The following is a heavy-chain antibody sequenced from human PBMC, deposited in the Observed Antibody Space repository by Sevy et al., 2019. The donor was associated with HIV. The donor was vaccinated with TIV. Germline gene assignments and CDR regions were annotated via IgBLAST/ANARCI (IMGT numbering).Heavy chain of an antibody. Sequence: GGSLRLSCAASGFTFCSYGMHWVRQAPGKGLEWVAVISYDGSNKYYADSVKGRFTISRDNSKNTLYLQMNSLRAEDTAVYYCAKDGMGAAAGAFDYWGQGTLVTVSS. D-gene: IGHD6-13*01. J-gene: IGHJ4*02. CDR2: ISYDGSNK. CDR1: GFTFCSYG. CDR3: AKDGMGAAAGAFDY. V-gene: IGHV3-30*18.